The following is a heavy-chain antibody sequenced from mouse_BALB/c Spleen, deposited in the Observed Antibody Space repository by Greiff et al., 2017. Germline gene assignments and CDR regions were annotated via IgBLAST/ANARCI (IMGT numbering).Heavy chain of an antibody. J-gene: IGHJ4*01. Sequence: QVQLKQSGPGLVQPSQSLSITCTVSGFSLTSYGVHWVRQSPGKGLEWLGVIWSGGSTDYNAAFISRLSISKDNSKSQVFFKMNSLQANDTAIYYCARNGRIYYYGSSHLNAMDYWGQGTSVTVSS. CDR2: IWSGGST. CDR1: GFSLTSYG. D-gene: IGHD1-1*01. CDR3: ARNGRIYYYGSSHLNAMDY. V-gene: IGHV2-2*02.